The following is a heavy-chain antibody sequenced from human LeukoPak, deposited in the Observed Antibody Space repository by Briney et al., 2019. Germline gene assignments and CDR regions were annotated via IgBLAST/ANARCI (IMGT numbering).Heavy chain of an antibody. V-gene: IGHV1-69*13. Sequence: GASVKVSCKASGGTFSRYAISWVRQAPGQGLEWMGGIIPMFGIANYAQKFQGRVTITADESTSTAYMELSSLRSEDTAVYYSARDRPYTGGWRGFDYWGQGTLVTVSS. J-gene: IGHJ4*02. CDR1: GGTFSRYA. CDR2: IIPMFGIA. CDR3: ARDRPYTGGWRGFDY. D-gene: IGHD6-19*01.